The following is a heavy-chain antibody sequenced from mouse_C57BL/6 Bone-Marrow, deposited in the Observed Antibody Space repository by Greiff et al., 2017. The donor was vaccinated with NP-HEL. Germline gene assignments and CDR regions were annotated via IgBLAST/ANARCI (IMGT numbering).Heavy chain of an antibody. V-gene: IGHV1-81*01. CDR3: ARDDSSGYFFDY. Sequence: QVQLKESGAELARPGASVKLSCKASGYTFTSYGISWVKQRTGQGLEWIGEIYPRSGNTYYNEKFKGKATLTADKSSSTAYMELRSLTSEDSAVYFCARDDSSGYFFDYGGQGTTLTVSS. J-gene: IGHJ2*01. D-gene: IGHD3-2*02. CDR1: GYTFTSYG. CDR2: IYPRSGNT.